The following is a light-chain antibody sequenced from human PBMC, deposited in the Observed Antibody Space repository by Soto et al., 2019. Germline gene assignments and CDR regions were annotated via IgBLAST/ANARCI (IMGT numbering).Light chain of an antibody. CDR2: GAS. Sequence: EIVMTQSPATLSVSPGERATLSCRASQSVSSNLAWYQQKPGQSPRLLIYGASNRATGIPARFSGSGSGTEFNLTISSLQSEDFAVYYCQPYNNWPTFGPGTKVDIK. CDR3: QPYNNWPT. J-gene: IGKJ3*01. CDR1: QSVSSN. V-gene: IGKV3-15*01.